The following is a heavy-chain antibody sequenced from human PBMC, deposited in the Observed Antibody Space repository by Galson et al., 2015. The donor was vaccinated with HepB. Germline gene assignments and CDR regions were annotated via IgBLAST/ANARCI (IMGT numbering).Heavy chain of an antibody. Sequence: EPLPLTCTVSGGSISSYYWSWIRPPPGKGLEWIGYIYYSGSTNYNPSLKSRITISVDTSKNQLSLKLSSVTAADTAVYYCARYTAMAPREIDAFDIWGQGTMVTVSS. CDR2: IYYSGST. J-gene: IGHJ3*02. CDR1: GGSISSYY. CDR3: ARYTAMAPREIDAFDI. V-gene: IGHV4-59*08. D-gene: IGHD5-18*01.